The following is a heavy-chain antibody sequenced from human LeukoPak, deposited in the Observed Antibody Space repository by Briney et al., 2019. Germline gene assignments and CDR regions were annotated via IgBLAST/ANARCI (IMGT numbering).Heavy chain of an antibody. V-gene: IGHV4-61*02. J-gene: IGHJ4*02. CDR2: IYTSGST. CDR1: GGSISSGSYY. D-gene: IGHD6-6*01. Sequence: SETLSLTCTVSGGSISSGSYYWSWIRQPAGKGLEWIGRIYTSGSTNYNPSLESRVTISVDTSKNQFSLKLSSVTAADTAVYYCARDSSSSGLSDYWGQGTLVTVSS. CDR3: ARDSSSSGLSDY.